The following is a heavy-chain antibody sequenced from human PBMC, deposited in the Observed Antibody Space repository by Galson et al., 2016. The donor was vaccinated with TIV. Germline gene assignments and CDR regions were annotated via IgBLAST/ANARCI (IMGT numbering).Heavy chain of an antibody. CDR3: GSPAMTGYFDY. CDR1: GYTFTSYG. Sequence: SVKVSCKASGYTFTSYGITWVRQAPGQGLEWMGWISTYNGNTNYAQKLQGRVSITRDTSTGTAYMELTSLRPDDTAVYYCGSPAMTGYFDYWGQGTLVTVSS. CDR2: ISTYNGNT. V-gene: IGHV1-18*01. J-gene: IGHJ4*02. D-gene: IGHD1-14*01.